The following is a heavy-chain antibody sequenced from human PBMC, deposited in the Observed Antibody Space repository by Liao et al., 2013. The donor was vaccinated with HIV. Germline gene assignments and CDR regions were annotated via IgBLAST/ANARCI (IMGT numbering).Heavy chain of an antibody. CDR3: GRVLYYSPTTVENAFVY. CDR1: GGSISSGGYS. J-gene: IGHJ3*02. Sequence: QLQLQESGSGLVKPSQTLSLTCAVSGGSISSGGYSWSWIRQPPGRALEWIGYIYHSGRTYYNPSLKSRVTISVDRSKNQFSLKLSSVTAADTAVYYCGRVLYYSPTTVENAFVYLGPKGQWSPS. V-gene: IGHV4-30-2*01. D-gene: IGHD3-10*01. CDR2: IYHSGRT.